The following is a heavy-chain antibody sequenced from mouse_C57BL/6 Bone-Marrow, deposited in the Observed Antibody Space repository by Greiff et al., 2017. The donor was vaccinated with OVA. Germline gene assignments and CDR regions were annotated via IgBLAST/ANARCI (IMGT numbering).Heavy chain of an antibody. CDR1: GYTFTSYW. J-gene: IGHJ3*01. Sequence: QVQLQQPGAELVKPGASVKLSCKASGYTFTSYWMHWVKQRPGQGLEWIGMIHPNSGSTNYNEKFKSKATLTVDKSSSTAYMQLSSLTSEDSAVYYCARGPLFTTVVATPAYWGQGTLVTVSA. D-gene: IGHD1-1*01. V-gene: IGHV1-64*01. CDR2: IHPNSGST. CDR3: ARGPLFTTVVATPAY.